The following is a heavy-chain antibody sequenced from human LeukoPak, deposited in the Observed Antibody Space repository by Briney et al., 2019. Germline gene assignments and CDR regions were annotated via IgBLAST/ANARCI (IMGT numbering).Heavy chain of an antibody. J-gene: IGHJ4*02. V-gene: IGHV3-33*01. D-gene: IGHD1-26*01. Sequence: GGSLRLSCAVSGFTFSSYGMHWVRQTPGKGLEWVAVIWHDGSKKDYAGSVKGRFTVSRDNSKNTLYLQMNRLGAEDTAVYYCASRGSYRVRWGQGTLVTVSS. CDR2: IWHDGSKK. CDR1: GFTFSSYG. CDR3: ASRGSYRVR.